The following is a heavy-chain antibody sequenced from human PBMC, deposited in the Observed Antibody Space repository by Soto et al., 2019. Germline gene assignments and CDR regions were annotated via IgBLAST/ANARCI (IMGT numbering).Heavy chain of an antibody. CDR2: IWYDGSNK. CDR3: AREEYYYEGPGGWFDP. CDR1: GFTFSSYG. D-gene: IGHD3-22*01. V-gene: IGHV3-33*01. J-gene: IGHJ5*02. Sequence: GGSLRLSCAASGFTFSSYGMHWVRQAPGKGLEWVAVIWYDGSNKYYADSGKGRFTISRDNSKNTLYLQMNSLRAEDTAVYYCAREEYYYEGPGGWFDPWGQGTLVTVSS.